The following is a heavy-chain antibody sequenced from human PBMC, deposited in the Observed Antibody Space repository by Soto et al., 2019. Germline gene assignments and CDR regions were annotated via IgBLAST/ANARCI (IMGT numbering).Heavy chain of an antibody. V-gene: IGHV4-59*02. CDR2: IYYSGST. Sequence: SETRSRTGTVSVGSVFGHCLGWIRQPPGKGLEYVGYIYYSGSTNYNPSLKSRVTISVDMSREQFSLKLTSVTAADTAVYYCARGHNLGGSTFDIWGQGTSVTVSS. CDR1: VGSVFGHC. J-gene: IGHJ3*02. CDR3: ARGHNLGGSTFDI. D-gene: IGHD3-16*01.